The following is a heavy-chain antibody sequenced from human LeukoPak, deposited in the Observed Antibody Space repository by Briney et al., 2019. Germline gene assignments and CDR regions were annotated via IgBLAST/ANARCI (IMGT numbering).Heavy chain of an antibody. CDR1: GYSISSGYY. CDR3: ARGSDDYGDYYFFDY. D-gene: IGHD4-17*01. Sequence: SETLSLTCTVSGYSISSGYYWGWIRQPPGKGLEWIGSIYHSGSTYYNPSLKSRVTISVDTSKNQFSLKLSSVTAADTAVYYCARGSDDYGDYYFFDYWGQGTLVTVSS. V-gene: IGHV4-38-2*02. CDR2: IYHSGST. J-gene: IGHJ4*02.